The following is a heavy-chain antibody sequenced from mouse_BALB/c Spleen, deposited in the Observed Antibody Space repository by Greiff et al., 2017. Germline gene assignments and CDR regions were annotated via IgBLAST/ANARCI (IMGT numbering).Heavy chain of an antibody. D-gene: IGHD2-1*01. CDR3: ARPYGNYYPWFAY. Sequence: VMLVESGAELVRPGTSVKVSCKASGYAFTNYLIEWVKQRPGQGLEWIGVINPGSGGTNYNEKFKGKATLTADKSSSTAYMQLSSLTSDDSAVYFCARPYGNYYPWFAYWGQGTLVTVSA. CDR2: INPGSGGT. V-gene: IGHV1-54*03. J-gene: IGHJ3*01. CDR1: GYAFTNYL.